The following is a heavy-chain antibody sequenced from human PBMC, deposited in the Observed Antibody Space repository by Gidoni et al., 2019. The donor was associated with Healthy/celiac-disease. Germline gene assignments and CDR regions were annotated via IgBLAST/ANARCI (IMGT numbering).Heavy chain of an antibody. Sequence: QVQLVESGGGVVQPGRSLRLSCAASGFTFSSYGMHWVRQAPGKGLEWVAVIWYDGSNKYYADSVKGRFTISRDNSKNTLYLQMNSLRAEDTAVYYCARDRSSTRGHAFDIWGQGTMVTVSS. D-gene: IGHD2-2*01. CDR3: ARDRSSTRGHAFDI. V-gene: IGHV3-33*01. J-gene: IGHJ3*02. CDR2: IWYDGSNK. CDR1: GFTFSSYG.